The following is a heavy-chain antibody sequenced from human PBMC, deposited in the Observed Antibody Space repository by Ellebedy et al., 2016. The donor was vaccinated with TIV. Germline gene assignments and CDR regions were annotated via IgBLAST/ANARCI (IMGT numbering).Heavy chain of an antibody. CDR2: ISGSGGST. J-gene: IGHJ6*02. CDR1: GFTFSSSS. V-gene: IGHV3-48*01. Sequence: PGGSLRLSCAASGFTFSSSSMNWVRQAPGKGLEWVSVISGSGGSTYYADSLKVRCTISSDNAKNSLYLQMNSLRAEDTAVYFCARDEDEGDYVDDYYYNAMDVWGQGTTVTVSS. D-gene: IGHD4-17*01. CDR3: ARDEDEGDYVDDYYYNAMDV.